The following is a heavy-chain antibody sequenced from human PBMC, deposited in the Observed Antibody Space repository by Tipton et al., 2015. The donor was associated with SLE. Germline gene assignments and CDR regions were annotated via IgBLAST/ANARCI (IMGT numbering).Heavy chain of an antibody. CDR2: ISSSGSSK. J-gene: IGHJ4*02. Sequence: GSLRLSCAASGFTFSDYYMSWIRQAPGKGLEWVSYISSSGSSKYYADSVKGRFTISRDNAKNSLYLQMNSLRDEGTAVYYCAKVDRTNMVTSFDYWGQGTLVTVSS. CDR1: GFTFSDYY. D-gene: IGHD5-18*01. V-gene: IGHV3-11*04. CDR3: AKVDRTNMVTSFDY.